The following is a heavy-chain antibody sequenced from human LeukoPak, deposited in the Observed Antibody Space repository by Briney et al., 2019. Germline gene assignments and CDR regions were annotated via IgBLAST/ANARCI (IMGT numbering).Heavy chain of an antibody. V-gene: IGHV3-11*04. Sequence: GGSLRLSCAASGFTFSDYYMSWIRQAPGKGLEWVSYISSSGSTIYYADSVKGRFIISRDNAKNSLYLQMNSLRAEDTAVYYCARDRTYQLLHGFDPWGQGTLVTVSS. D-gene: IGHD2-2*01. CDR2: ISSSGSTI. CDR3: ARDRTYQLLHGFDP. CDR1: GFTFSDYY. J-gene: IGHJ5*02.